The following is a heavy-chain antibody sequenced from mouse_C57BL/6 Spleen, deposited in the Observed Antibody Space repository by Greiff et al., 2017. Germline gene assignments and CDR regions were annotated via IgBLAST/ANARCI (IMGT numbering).Heavy chain of an antibody. J-gene: IGHJ1*03. CDR3: ARDYYGSSYHWYFDV. CDR2: ISDGGSYT. V-gene: IGHV5-4*01. CDR1: GFTFSSYA. Sequence: EVKLVESGGGLVKPGGSLKLSCAASGFTFSSYAMSWVRQTPEKRLEWVATISDGGSYTYYPDNVKGRFTISRDNAKNNLYLQMSHLKSEDTAMYYCARDYYGSSYHWYFDVWGTGTTVTVSS. D-gene: IGHD1-1*01.